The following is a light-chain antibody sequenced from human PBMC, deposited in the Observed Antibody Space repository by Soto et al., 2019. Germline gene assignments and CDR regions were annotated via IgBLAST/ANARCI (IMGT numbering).Light chain of an antibody. CDR1: SSDVGAYNY. Sequence: QSALTQPPSASGSPGQSVTISCTGTSSDVGAYNYVSWYQQYPGKAPKLMIYEVSKRPSGVTDRFSGSKSGNTASLTVSGLQAEDEADYYCTSYVGSNIWVFGGGTKLTVL. CDR3: TSYVGSNIWV. J-gene: IGLJ3*02. CDR2: EVS. V-gene: IGLV2-8*01.